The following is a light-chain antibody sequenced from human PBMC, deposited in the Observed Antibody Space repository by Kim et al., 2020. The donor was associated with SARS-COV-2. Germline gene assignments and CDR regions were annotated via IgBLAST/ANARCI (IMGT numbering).Light chain of an antibody. CDR2: QDD. CDR3: QAWDSNSYV. V-gene: IGLV3-1*01. Sequence: SVSPGQTATITCSGDNLGSKYTSWYHGRPGQAPILVIFQDDQRPSGIPERFSASNSGNAATLTIRGTQAMDEGDYYCQAWDSNSYVFGTGTKVTVL. J-gene: IGLJ1*01. CDR1: NLGSKY.